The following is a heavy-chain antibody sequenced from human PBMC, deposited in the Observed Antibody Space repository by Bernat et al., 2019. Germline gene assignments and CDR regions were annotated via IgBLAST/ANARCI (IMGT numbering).Heavy chain of an antibody. J-gene: IGHJ6*04. V-gene: IGHV3-49*05. CDR2: IRSKAYGGTT. Sequence: EVQLVESGGGLVKPGRSLRLSCTASGFTFGDYAMSWFRQAPGKGREWVGFIRSKAYGGTTEYAADVKGRCTISSYDSKTIAYLQMHSLEVEDTGVYYCNCGSLPRSYYGMCVWGEGTTVTGSS. CDR1: GFTFGDYA. CDR3: NCGSLPRSYYGMCV. D-gene: IGHD2-15*01.